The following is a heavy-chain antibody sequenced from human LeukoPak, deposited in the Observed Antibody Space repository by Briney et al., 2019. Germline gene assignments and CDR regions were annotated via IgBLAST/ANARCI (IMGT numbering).Heavy chain of an antibody. J-gene: IGHJ6*03. CDR2: ISGSGGST. V-gene: IGHV3-23*01. CDR1: GFTFSSYA. D-gene: IGHD3-3*01. CDR3: AKGSRDTIFGVVIIKYRPGDYYYYMDV. Sequence: PGGSLRLSCAASGFTFSSYAMSWVRQAPGKGLEWVSAISGSGGSTYYADSVKGRFTISRDNSKNTLYLQMNSLRAEDTAVYYCAKGSRDTIFGVVIIKYRPGDYYYYMDVWGKGTTVTVSS.